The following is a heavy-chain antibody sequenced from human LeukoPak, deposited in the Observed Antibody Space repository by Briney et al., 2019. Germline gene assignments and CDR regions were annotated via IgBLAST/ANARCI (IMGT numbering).Heavy chain of an antibody. CDR3: ARDTEIVPAVAYYYYGMDV. D-gene: IGHD2-2*01. V-gene: IGHV1-69*13. J-gene: IGHJ6*02. CDR2: IIPIFGTA. CDR1: GGTFSSYA. Sequence: ASVKVSCKASGGTFSSYAISWVRQAPGQGLEWMGGIIPIFGTANYAQKFQGRVTITADESTSTAYMELRRLRSDDTAVYYCARDTEIVPAVAYYYYGMDVWGQGTTVTVSS.